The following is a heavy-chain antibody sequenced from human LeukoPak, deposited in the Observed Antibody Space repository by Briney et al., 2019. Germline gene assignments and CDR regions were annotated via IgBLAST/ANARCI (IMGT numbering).Heavy chain of an antibody. J-gene: IGHJ6*02. V-gene: IGHV1-69*13. D-gene: IGHD5-24*01. Sequence: ASVKVSCKASGGTFSSYAISWVRQAPGQGLEWMGGIIPIFGTANYAQKFQGRVTITADESTSTAYMELSSLRSEDTAVYYCARGIRKRWLQQHPPNPYYYYGMDVWGQGTTVTVSS. CDR1: GGTFSSYA. CDR2: IIPIFGTA. CDR3: ARGIRKRWLQQHPPNPYYYYGMDV.